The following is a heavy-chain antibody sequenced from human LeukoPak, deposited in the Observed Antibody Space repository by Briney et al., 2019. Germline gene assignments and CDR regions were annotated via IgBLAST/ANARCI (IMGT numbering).Heavy chain of an antibody. V-gene: IGHV3-21*01. J-gene: IGHJ4*02. D-gene: IGHD6-13*01. CDR1: GFTFSSYS. CDR2: ISSSSSSYI. Sequence: GGSLRLSCAASGFTFSSYSMNWVRQAPGRGLEWVSSISSSSSSYIYYADSVKGRFTISRDNAKNSLYLQMNSLRAEDTAVYYCARAFLYSSSWYDGLDYWGQGTLVTVSS. CDR3: ARAFLYSSSWYDGLDY.